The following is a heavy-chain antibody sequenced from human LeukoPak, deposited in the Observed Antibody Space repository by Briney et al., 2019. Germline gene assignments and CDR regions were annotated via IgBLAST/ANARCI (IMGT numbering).Heavy chain of an antibody. CDR1: GFTFSSYG. Sequence: GGSLRLSCAASGFTFSSYGMHWVRQAPGKGLEWVAVIWYDGSNKYYADSVKGRFTISRDNSKNTLYLQMNSLRAEDTAVYYCAKGQTFTTAAGTGEYLQKRGQRSMLTVSS. J-gene: IGHJ1*01. V-gene: IGHV3-33*06. D-gene: IGHD6-13*01. CDR2: IWYDGSNK. CDR3: AKGQTFTTAAGTGEYLQK.